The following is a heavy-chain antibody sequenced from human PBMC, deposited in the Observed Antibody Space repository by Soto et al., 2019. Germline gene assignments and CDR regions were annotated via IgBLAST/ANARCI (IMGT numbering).Heavy chain of an antibody. J-gene: IGHJ3*02. CDR3: ARPYGPILSTSWHSYALDI. CDR1: AYTFTSYW. V-gene: IGHV5-10-1*01. CDR2: IDPSDSYT. Sequence: PGESLKISCKASAYTFTSYWITWVRQMPGKGLEWMGRIDPSDSYTDYSPSFEGHVTISADKSITTAYLQWSGLRASDTAMYYCARPYGPILSTSWHSYALDIWGQGTMVTVSS. D-gene: IGHD2-2*01.